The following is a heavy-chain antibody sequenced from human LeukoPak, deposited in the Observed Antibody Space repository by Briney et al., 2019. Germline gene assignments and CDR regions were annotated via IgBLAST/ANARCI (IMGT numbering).Heavy chain of an antibody. V-gene: IGHV3-74*01. J-gene: IGHJ4*02. CDR1: GFTFSSHW. CDR2: VYNDGSTT. Sequence: GGSLRLSCEASGFTFSSHWMHWVRQAPGEGLVWVSRVYNDGSTTNYADSVKGRFTISRDNAKNTLYLQMNSLRAEDMAVYYCARESGSSRFFDYWGQGTLVTVSS. CDR3: ARESGSSRFFDY. D-gene: IGHD6-6*01.